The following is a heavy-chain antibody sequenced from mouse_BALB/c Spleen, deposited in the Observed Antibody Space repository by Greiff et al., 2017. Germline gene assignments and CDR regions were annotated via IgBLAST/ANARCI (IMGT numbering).Heavy chain of an antibody. Sequence: ESGPGLVKPSQSLSLTCTVTGYSITSDYAWNWIRQFPGNKLEWMGYISYSGSTSYNPSLKSRISITRDTSKNQFFLQLNSVTTEDTATYYCARGEKLGYRLFAYWGQGTLVTVSA. J-gene: IGHJ3*01. D-gene: IGHD2-14*01. CDR2: ISYSGST. V-gene: IGHV3-2*02. CDR1: GYSITSDYA. CDR3: ARGEKLGYRLFAY.